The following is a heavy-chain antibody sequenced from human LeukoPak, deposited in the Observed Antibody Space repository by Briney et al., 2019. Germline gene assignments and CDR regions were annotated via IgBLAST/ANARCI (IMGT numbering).Heavy chain of an antibody. CDR1: GCSISSYY. CDR2: THNSGTT. V-gene: IGHV4-59*08. CDR3: ARRGGSFDGPPDY. J-gene: IGHJ4*02. Sequence: PSETLSLTCTVSGCSISSYYWTWIRRCPGRGLEWIGYTHNSGTTNYNTSLMSRVTISVDTSKNQFSLKLSSVTAADTAMYYCARRGGSFDGPPDYWGQGTLVTVSS. D-gene: IGHD2-15*01.